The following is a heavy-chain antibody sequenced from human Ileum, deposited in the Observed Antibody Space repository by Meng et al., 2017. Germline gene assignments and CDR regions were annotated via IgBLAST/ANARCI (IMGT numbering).Heavy chain of an antibody. J-gene: IGHJ4*02. Sequence: QHHQWGEGLLKPPETLSLTCAVYGGSFSGYYWSWIRQPPGKGLEWIGEINHSGSTNYNPSLKSRVTISVDTSKNQFSLKLSSVTAADTAVYYCARGGGRYGPDFDYWGQGTLVTVSS. V-gene: IGHV4-34*01. CDR1: GGSFSGYY. CDR2: INHSGST. CDR3: ARGGGRYGPDFDY. D-gene: IGHD3-16*01.